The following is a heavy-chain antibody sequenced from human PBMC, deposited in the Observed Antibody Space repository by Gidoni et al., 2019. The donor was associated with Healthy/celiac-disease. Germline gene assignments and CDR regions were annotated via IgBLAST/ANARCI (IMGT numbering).Heavy chain of an antibody. J-gene: IGHJ4*02. CDR3: ARHGGGSPDYFDY. D-gene: IGHD2-15*01. Sequence: QVQLQESGPGLVKPSETLSLTCAVSGYSISSGYYWGWIRQPPGKGLEWIGSIYHSGSTYYNPSLKSRVTISVDTSKNQFSLKLSSVTAADTAVYYCARHGGGSPDYFDYWGQGTLVTVSS. CDR1: GYSISSGYY. CDR2: IYHSGST. V-gene: IGHV4-38-2*01.